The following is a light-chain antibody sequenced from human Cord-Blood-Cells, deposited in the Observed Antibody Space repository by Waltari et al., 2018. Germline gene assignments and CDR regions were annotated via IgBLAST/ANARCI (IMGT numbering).Light chain of an antibody. V-gene: IGLV1-40*01. J-gene: IGLJ1*01. CDR3: QSYDSSLSGYV. CDR1: SSNIGEGHD. CDR2: GNS. Sequence: QSVLTQPPSVSGAPGQRVTISCTGSSSNIGEGHDLHWYQQLPGTAPKLLIYGNSNRPSGVPDRFSGSKSGTSASLTITGLQAEDEADYYCQSYDSSLSGYVFGTGTKVTVL.